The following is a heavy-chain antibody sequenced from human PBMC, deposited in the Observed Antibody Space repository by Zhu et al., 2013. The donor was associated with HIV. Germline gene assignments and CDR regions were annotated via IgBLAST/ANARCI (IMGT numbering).Heavy chain of an antibody. Sequence: QVQLVQSGAEVKKPGSSVKVSCKASGGTFSSYAISWVRQAPGQGLEWMGGIIPMFGTANYAQKFQGRVTITADESTSTAYMQLSSLRSEDTAVYYCARVAKPLYSSGPWYFDYVGPGNPGHRLL. CDR1: GGTFSSYA. CDR2: IIPMFGTA. V-gene: IGHV1-69*01. D-gene: IGHD6-19*01. CDR3: ARVAKPLYSSGPWYFDY. J-gene: IGHJ4*02.